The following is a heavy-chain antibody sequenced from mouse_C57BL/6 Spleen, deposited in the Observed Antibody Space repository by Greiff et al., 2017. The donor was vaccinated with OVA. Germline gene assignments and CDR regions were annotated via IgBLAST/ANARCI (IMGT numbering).Heavy chain of an antibody. V-gene: IGHV1-69*01. CDR3: ARGSGTYYFDY. CDR2: IDPSDSYT. J-gene: IGHJ2*01. D-gene: IGHD4-1*01. Sequence: QVQLQQPGAELVMPGASVKLSCKASGYTFTSYWMHWVKQRPGQGLEWIGEIDPSDSYTNSNQKFKGKSTLTVDKSSSTAYMQLSSLTSEDSAVYYCARGSGTYYFDYWGQGTTLTVSS. CDR1: GYTFTSYW.